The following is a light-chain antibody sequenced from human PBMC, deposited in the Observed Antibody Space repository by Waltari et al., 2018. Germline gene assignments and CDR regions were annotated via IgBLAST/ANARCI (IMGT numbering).Light chain of an antibody. J-gene: IGKJ1*01. CDR3: QNYFTYPLT. Sequence: AVRLPQSPSLFSASTGDRDTITCRASQAIRSYLAWYQQKPGKAPKLLIYAASTLQSGVPSRFSGSGSGTDFTLTISGLQSEDFATYYCQNYFTYPLTFGQGTKVEIK. V-gene: IGKV1-8*01. CDR2: AAS. CDR1: QAIRSY.